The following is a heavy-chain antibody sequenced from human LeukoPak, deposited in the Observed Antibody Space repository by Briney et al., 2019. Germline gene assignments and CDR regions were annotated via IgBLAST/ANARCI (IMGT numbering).Heavy chain of an antibody. J-gene: IGHJ3*02. Sequence: PGGSLRLSCAASGFTFKCYSMNWVRQAPGKGLEWVSYISTNTTTIYYADSVKGRFTISRDNAKNSLYLQMNSLRVEDTAVYYCVRVGTSFDIWGQGTMVTVSS. D-gene: IGHD7-27*01. CDR3: VRVGTSFDI. V-gene: IGHV3-48*01. CDR2: ISTNTTTI. CDR1: GFTFKCYS.